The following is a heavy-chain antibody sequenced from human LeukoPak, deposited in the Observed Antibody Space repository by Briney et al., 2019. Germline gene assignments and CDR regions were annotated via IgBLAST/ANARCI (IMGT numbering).Heavy chain of an antibody. Sequence: SQTLSLTCAVSGGSISGGGYSWTWIRQPPGKGLEWIGYIFDSGNTYYNPSLKSRVTISVDRSKNQFSLKLNSVTAADTAVYYCARGYDVLTSHDYFDYWGQGTLVTVSS. D-gene: IGHD3-9*01. CDR1: GGSISGGGYS. CDR2: IFDSGNT. V-gene: IGHV4-30-2*01. CDR3: ARGYDVLTSHDYFDY. J-gene: IGHJ4*02.